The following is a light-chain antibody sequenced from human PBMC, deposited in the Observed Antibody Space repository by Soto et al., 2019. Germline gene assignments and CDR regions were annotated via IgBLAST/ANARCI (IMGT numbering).Light chain of an antibody. CDR1: QSVTNSY. V-gene: IGKV3-20*01. J-gene: IGKJ1*01. CDR2: GAS. Sequence: EIVLAQSPGTLSLSPGERATLSCRASQSVTNSYLAWYQQKPGQAPRLLIYGASRRATGIPDRLTGSGSGTEVTLTISSMEHEDVAVYYCHQYVSSPWAFGQGTKVEIK. CDR3: HQYVSSPWA.